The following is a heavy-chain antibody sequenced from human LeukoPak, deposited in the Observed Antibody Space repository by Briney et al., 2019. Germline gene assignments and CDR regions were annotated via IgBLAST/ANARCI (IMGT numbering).Heavy chain of an antibody. CDR1: GFTFSSYE. CDR3: ASLLAQDAFDI. D-gene: IGHD2-15*01. Sequence: GGSLRLSCAASGFTFSSYEMNWVRQAPGKGLEGVSYISSRCSTIFYAESVKGRFTIYRDNAKNSLYLQMNSLRAEDTAVYYCASLLAQDAFDIWGQGTVVTVSS. J-gene: IGHJ3*02. CDR2: ISSRCSTI. V-gene: IGHV3-48*03.